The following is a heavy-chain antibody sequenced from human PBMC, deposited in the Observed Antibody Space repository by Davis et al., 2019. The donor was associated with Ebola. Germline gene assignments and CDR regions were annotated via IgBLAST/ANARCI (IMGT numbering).Heavy chain of an antibody. D-gene: IGHD5-12*01. Sequence: GESLKISCTASGFTFNSYAMSWVRQAPGKGLEWVASIRQDGNEKHYVDSVKGRFIIFRDNAKNSVYLPMNSLRGEDTAVYYCARDLDSGYDTAFFDYWGQGTQVTVSS. J-gene: IGHJ4*02. V-gene: IGHV3-7*01. CDR1: GFTFNSYA. CDR3: ARDLDSGYDTAFFDY. CDR2: IRQDGNEK.